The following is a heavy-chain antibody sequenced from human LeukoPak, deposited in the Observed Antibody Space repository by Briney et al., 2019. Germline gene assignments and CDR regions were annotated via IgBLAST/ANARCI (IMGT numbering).Heavy chain of an antibody. CDR2: ISSSSSYI. V-gene: IGHV3-21*01. D-gene: IGHD3-3*01. CDR1: GFTFSSYS. Sequence: GGSLRLSCAASGFTFSSYSMNWVRQAPGKGREWVSSISSSSSYIYYADSVKGRFTISRDNAKNSLYLQMNSLRAEDTAVYYCARDWSWSGPDVWGKGTTVTVSS. J-gene: IGHJ6*04. CDR3: ARDWSWSGPDV.